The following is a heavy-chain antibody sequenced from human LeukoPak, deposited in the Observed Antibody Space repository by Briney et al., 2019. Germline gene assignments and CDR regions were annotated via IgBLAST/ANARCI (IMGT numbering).Heavy chain of an antibody. CDR1: GGSTSSSSYY. Sequence: SETLSLTCTVSGGSTSSSSYYWGWIRQPPGKGLEWIGNIYYTGSTYYNPSLKSRVTISVDTSKNQFSLKLSSVTAADTAVYYCARRMATMLAFDIWGQGTMVTVSS. J-gene: IGHJ3*02. CDR3: ARRMATMLAFDI. D-gene: IGHD5-24*01. CDR2: IYYTGST. V-gene: IGHV4-39*01.